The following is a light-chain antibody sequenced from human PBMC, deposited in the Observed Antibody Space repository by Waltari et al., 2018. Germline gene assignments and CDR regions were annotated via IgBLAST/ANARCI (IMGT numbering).Light chain of an antibody. CDR3: LERSNWPPT. V-gene: IGKV3-11*01. Sequence: IVLTQSPATLSLSPGDRASLSCRASQSVGRSLSWYQQKPGQPPRLLIYDASTGAAGVPARIGDSGSAADFTLTIGSLEPEDFAVYFCLERSNWPPTFGGGTTVEI. J-gene: IGKJ4*01. CDR1: QSVGRS. CDR2: DAS.